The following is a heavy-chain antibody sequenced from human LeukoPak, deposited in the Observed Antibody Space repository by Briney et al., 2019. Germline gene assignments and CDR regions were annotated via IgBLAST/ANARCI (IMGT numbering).Heavy chain of an antibody. Sequence: PSETLSLTCTVSGGSISSYYWSWIRQPPGKGLEWIGYIYYSGSTNYNPSLKSRVTISVDTSKNQFSLKLSSVTAADTAVYYCARTAAAGIYRGGPYAFDIWGKGTMVTVSS. CDR3: ARTAAAGIYRGGPYAFDI. J-gene: IGHJ3*02. CDR2: IYYSGST. V-gene: IGHV4-59*01. CDR1: GGSISSYY. D-gene: IGHD6-13*01.